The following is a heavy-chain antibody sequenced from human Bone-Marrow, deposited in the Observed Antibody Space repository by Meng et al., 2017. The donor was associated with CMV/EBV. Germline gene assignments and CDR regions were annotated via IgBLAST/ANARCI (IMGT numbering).Heavy chain of an antibody. V-gene: IGHV1-8*01. Sequence: ASVKVSCKTSGYTFTSSDVNWVRQAAGQGFEWVGSMNPNTGDTGYAQNFQGRITMTRDTSISTAYMELRSLRSADTAVYYCARDQSTYSGSPSSWGQGTLVTVSS. D-gene: IGHD1-26*01. CDR1: GYTFTSSD. J-gene: IGHJ4*02. CDR3: ARDQSTYSGSPSS. CDR2: MNPNTGDT.